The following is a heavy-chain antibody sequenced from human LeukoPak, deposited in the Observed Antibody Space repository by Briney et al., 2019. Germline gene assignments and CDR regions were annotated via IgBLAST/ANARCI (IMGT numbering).Heavy chain of an antibody. CDR2: IYYSGST. Sequence: LEWIGYIYYSGSTYYNPSLKSRVTISVDTSKNQFSLKLSSVTAADTAVYYCARAIKRAFDYWGQGTLVTVSS. V-gene: IGHV4-31*02. CDR3: ARAIKRAFDY. J-gene: IGHJ4*02.